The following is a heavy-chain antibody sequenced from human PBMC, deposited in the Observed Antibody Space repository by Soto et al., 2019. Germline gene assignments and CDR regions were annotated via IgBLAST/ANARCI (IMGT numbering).Heavy chain of an antibody. V-gene: IGHV4-34*01. Sequence: SETLSLTCAVYGGSFSGYYWSWIRQPPGKWLEWIGEINHSGSTNYNPSLKSRVTISVDTSKNQFSLKLSSVTAADTAVYYCARAGFGVVNTKRGHLGLWGQGXLVTVYS. CDR2: INHSGST. CDR3: ARAGFGVVNTKRGHLGL. CDR1: GGSFSGYY. D-gene: IGHD3-3*01. J-gene: IGHJ4*02.